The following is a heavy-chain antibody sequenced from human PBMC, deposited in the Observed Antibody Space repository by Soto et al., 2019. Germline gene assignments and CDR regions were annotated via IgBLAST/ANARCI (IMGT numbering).Heavy chain of an antibody. CDR3: AKRRGAGGHFDY. Sequence: GGSLRLSCAASGFTFSSYAMGWVRQGPGKGLEWVAVVSIGGSTHYADSVRGRFTISRDNSKNTLSLQMNSLTAEDTAVYFCAKRRGAGGHFDYWGQGALVTVFS. D-gene: IGHD2-15*01. CDR1: GFTFSSYA. CDR2: VSIGGST. V-gene: IGHV3-23*01. J-gene: IGHJ4*02.